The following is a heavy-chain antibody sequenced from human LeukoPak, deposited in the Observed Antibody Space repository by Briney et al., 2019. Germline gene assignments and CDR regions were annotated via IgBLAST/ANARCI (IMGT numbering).Heavy chain of an antibody. V-gene: IGHV4-4*07. J-gene: IGHJ4*02. CDR3: ARDSGGTYDILTGPWPSFDY. CDR2: IYTSGST. Sequence: PSETLSLTCTVSGGSISSYYWSWIRQPAGKGLEWIGRIYTSGSTYYNPSLKSRVTISVDTSKNQSSLKLSSVTAADTAVYYCARDSGGTYDILTGPWPSFDYWGQGTLVTVSS. CDR1: GGSISSYY. D-gene: IGHD3-9*01.